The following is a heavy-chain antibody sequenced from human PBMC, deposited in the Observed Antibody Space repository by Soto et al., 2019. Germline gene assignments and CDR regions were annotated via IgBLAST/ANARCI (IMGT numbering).Heavy chain of an antibody. D-gene: IGHD2-2*01. Sequence: GSLRLSCTASGFTFGDYAMSWFRQAPGKGLEWVGFIRSKAYGGTTEYAASVKGRFTISRDDSKSIAYLQMNSLKTEDTAVYYCTSVYCSSTSCYDAFDIWGQGTMVTVSS. V-gene: IGHV3-49*03. J-gene: IGHJ3*02. CDR3: TSVYCSSTSCYDAFDI. CDR1: GFTFGDYA. CDR2: IRSKAYGGTT.